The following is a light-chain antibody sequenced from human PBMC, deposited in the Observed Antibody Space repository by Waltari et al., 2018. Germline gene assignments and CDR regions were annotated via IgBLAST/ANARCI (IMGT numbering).Light chain of an antibody. CDR2: DVR. Sequence: QSALTQAASVSASPGQSIPISCTGTSSDIGTYDYVSGFQQYPGRAPQLMIYDVRNRPLGVSNRFSGAKSGTTASLRIFGLLAEDEAYYYCSSYTSSTTWVFGGGTKLTVL. CDR3: SSYTSSTTWV. CDR1: SSDIGTYDY. V-gene: IGLV2-14*01. J-gene: IGLJ3*02.